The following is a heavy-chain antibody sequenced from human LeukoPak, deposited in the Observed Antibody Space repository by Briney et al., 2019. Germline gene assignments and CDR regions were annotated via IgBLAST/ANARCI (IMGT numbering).Heavy chain of an antibody. J-gene: IGHJ2*01. CDR1: GGTFSSYA. V-gene: IGHV1-69*06. D-gene: IGHD3-22*01. CDR2: IIPIFGTA. CDR3: AREYYYDGSYSPWYFDL. Sequence: GASVTVSCKASGGTFSSYAISWMRQAPGQGLEWMGGIIPIFGTAKYAQKFQGRVTITADKSPSTAYMELSSLRSEDTAVYYCAREYYYDGSYSPWYFDLWGRGTLVTVSS.